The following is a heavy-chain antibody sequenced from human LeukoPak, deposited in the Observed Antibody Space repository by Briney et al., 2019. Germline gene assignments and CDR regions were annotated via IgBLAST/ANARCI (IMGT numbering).Heavy chain of an antibody. D-gene: IGHD2-2*01. CDR2: IYYSGST. V-gene: IGHV4-39*01. CDR3: ARHPISPYCSTTSCYRRAFDI. Sequence: SETLSLTCTVSNGSIGTSSYYWGWIRQPPGKGLEWIGSIYYSGSTYYNPSLKSRVTISVDTSRTQFSLRLSSVTAADTAVYYCARHPISPYCSTTSCYRRAFDIWGQGTMVTVSS. J-gene: IGHJ3*02. CDR1: NGSIGTSSYY.